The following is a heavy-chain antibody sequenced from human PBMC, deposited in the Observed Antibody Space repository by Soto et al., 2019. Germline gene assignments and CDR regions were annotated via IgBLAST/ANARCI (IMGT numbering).Heavy chain of an antibody. CDR1: DYTFTSHG. CDR2: ISLYNGNT. J-gene: IGHJ4*02. V-gene: IGHV1-18*04. D-gene: IGHD2-2*01. CDR3: AIYHLELFRFDY. Sequence: GASVKVSCKASDYTFTSHGISWVRQAPGQGLEWMVWISLYNGNTNYAQKFQGRVTMTTDTSTSTAYMELRSPRSDDTAMYYCAIYHLELFRFDYWGQGTLVTVSS.